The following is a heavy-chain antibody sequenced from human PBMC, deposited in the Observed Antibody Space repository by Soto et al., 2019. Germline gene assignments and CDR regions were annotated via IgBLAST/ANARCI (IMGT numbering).Heavy chain of an antibody. D-gene: IGHD2-15*01. CDR1: GDTFSNYA. J-gene: IGHJ4*02. CDR2: IIPIFVTT. CDR3: ARGDAATSRFDY. V-gene: IGHV1-69*12. Sequence: QVQLVQSGAEVKKPGSSVKVSCKASGDTFSNYALSWVRQAPGQGLEWMGGIIPIFVTTNYAQKFQGRVTITADESTSTAYMELSSLRSEDTAVYYCARGDAATSRFDYWGQGTLVIVSS.